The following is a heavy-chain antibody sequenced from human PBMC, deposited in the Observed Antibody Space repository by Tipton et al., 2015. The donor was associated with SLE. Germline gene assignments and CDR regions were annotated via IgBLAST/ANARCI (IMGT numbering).Heavy chain of an antibody. Sequence: TLSLTCSVSGGSISSATYYWSWIRQPAGRGLEWIGRIYANGGTDYHPSLGSRVTISIDTAKNQISLNLRSVTAADTALYYCARHECTNGVFPCGYWGQGARVTVSS. CDR1: GGSISSATYY. J-gene: IGHJ4*02. CDR3: ARHECTNGVFPCGY. V-gene: IGHV4-61*02. D-gene: IGHD2-8*01. CDR2: IYANGGT.